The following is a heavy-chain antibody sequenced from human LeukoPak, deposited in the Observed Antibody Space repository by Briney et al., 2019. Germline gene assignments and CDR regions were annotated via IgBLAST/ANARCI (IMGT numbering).Heavy chain of an antibody. Sequence: GESLKISCKGSGYSINNYWIGWVRQMPGKGLVWMGIIYPADSDIRYSPSFQGQVTISADKSISTAYLQWSSLKASDTAIYYCARQEYCSGGSCYTWFDPWGQGTLVIVSS. V-gene: IGHV5-51*01. D-gene: IGHD2-15*01. CDR3: ARQEYCSGGSCYTWFDP. CDR2: IYPADSDI. J-gene: IGHJ5*02. CDR1: GYSINNYW.